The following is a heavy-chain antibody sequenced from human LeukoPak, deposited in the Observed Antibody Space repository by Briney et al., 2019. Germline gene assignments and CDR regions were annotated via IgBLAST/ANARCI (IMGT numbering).Heavy chain of an antibody. Sequence: GGSLRLSCAASGFTFSSYAMHWVRQAPGKGLEWVAVISYDGSNKYYADSVKGRFTISRDNSKNTLYLQMNSLRAGDTAVYYCARGLYTPFDYWGQGTLVTVSS. CDR2: ISYDGSNK. CDR3: ARGLYTPFDY. V-gene: IGHV3-30-3*01. CDR1: GFTFSSYA. J-gene: IGHJ4*02. D-gene: IGHD4-11*01.